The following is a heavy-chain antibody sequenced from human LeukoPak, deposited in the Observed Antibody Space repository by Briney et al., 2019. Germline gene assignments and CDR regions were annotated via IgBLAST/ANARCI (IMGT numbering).Heavy chain of an antibody. Sequence: SSETLSLTCTVSGGSISSYYWSWIRQPPGKGLEWIGYIYYSGSTNYNPSLKSRVTISVDTSKNQFSLKLSSVTAADTAVYYCARVITGLVGAFDIWGQGTMVTVSS. D-gene: IGHD1-20*01. CDR1: GGSISSYY. CDR3: ARVITGLVGAFDI. V-gene: IGHV4-59*01. CDR2: IYYSGST. J-gene: IGHJ3*02.